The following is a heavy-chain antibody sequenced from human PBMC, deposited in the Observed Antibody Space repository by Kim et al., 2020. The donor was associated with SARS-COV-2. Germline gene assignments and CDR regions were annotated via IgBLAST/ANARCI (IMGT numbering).Heavy chain of an antibody. D-gene: IGHD6-13*01. CDR3: ARVVYSSTRGDFDY. V-gene: IGHV3-48*02. J-gene: IGHJ4*02. Sequence: ADSVKGRFTPCRDKAKNSLSLQMASLRDEDSAFYYCARVVYSSTRGDFDYWGQGTLVTVSS.